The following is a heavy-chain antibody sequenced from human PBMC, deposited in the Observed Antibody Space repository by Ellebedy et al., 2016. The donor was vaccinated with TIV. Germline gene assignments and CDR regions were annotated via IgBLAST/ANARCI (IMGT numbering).Heavy chain of an antibody. V-gene: IGHV1-69*13. Sequence: SVKVSCKASGGIFRSYAINWVRQAPGQGLEWMGGIIPIFSTPNYAQKFQDRVTITADESTSTTYMALSSLRSEDTAVYYCARARDYSRGGRYPNYFFDSWGQGTLVTVSS. J-gene: IGHJ4*02. CDR3: ARARDYSRGGRYPNYFFDS. CDR2: IIPIFSTP. CDR1: GGIFRSYA. D-gene: IGHD2-15*01.